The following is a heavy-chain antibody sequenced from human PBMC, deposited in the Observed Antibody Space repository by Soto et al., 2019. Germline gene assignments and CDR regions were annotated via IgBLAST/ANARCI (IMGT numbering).Heavy chain of an antibody. CDR3: AREMSVAASLRNWFDP. J-gene: IGHJ5*02. D-gene: IGHD6-19*01. V-gene: IGHV3-30-3*01. Sequence: VQLVESGGGVVQPGRSLRLSCAASGFTFSNYAIHWVRQAPGKGLEWVAVISFDGSNKYYADSVKGRFTISRDNSKNTLYLQMNSLRAEDTAVYYCAREMSVAASLRNWFDPWGQGTLVTVSS. CDR1: GFTFSNYA. CDR2: ISFDGSNK.